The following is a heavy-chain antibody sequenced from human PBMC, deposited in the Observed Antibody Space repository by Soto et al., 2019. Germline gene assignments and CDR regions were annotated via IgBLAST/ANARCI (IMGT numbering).Heavy chain of an antibody. CDR3: ARGFHFYYYYGMDV. D-gene: IGHD3-3*02. CDR1: GGSFSGYY. Sequence: SETPSLTCAAYGGSFSGYYWSWIRQPPGKGLEWIGEINHSGSTNYNPSLKSRVTISVDTSKNQFSLKLSSVTAADTAVYYCARGFHFYYYYGMDVWGQGTTVTVSS. V-gene: IGHV4-34*01. J-gene: IGHJ6*02. CDR2: INHSGST.